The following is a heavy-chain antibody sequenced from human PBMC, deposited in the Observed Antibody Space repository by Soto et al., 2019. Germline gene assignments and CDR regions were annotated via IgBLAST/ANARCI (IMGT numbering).Heavy chain of an antibody. V-gene: IGHV1-8*01. D-gene: IGHD3-9*01. J-gene: IGHJ4*02. CDR2: MNPNSGNT. CDR3: ARSDFGWYYFDY. Sequence: ASVKVSCKASGYTFTSYDINWVRQATGQGLEWMGWMNPNSGNTGYAQKFQGRVTMTRNTSISTAYMELSSLRSEDTAVYYCARSDFGWYYFDYWGQGTLVTVSS. CDR1: GYTFTSYD.